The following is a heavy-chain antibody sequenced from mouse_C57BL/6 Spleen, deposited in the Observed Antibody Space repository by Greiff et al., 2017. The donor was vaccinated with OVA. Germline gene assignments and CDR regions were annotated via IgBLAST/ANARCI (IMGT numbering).Heavy chain of an antibody. CDR3: TTAYDPLYAMDY. CDR2: IDPENGDT. Sequence: EVKLVESGAELVRPGASVKLSCTASGFNIKDDYMHWVKQRPEQGLEWIGWIDPENGDTEYASKFQGKATITADTSSNTAYLQLSSLTSEDTAVYYCTTAYDPLYAMDYGGQGTSATVPS. D-gene: IGHD2-3*01. V-gene: IGHV14-4*01. CDR1: GFNIKDDY. J-gene: IGHJ4*01.